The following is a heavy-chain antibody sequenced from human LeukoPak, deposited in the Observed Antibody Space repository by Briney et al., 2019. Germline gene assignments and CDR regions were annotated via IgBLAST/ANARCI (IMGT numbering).Heavy chain of an antibody. Sequence: GRSLRLSCAASGFTFSCYGMHWVRQAPGKGLEWVAVISYDGSNKYYADSVKGRFTISRDNSKNTLYLQMNSLRAEDTAVYYCAKDFSGYYLPGLDWGQGTLVTVSS. J-gene: IGHJ4*02. CDR3: AKDFSGYYLPGLD. V-gene: IGHV3-30*18. D-gene: IGHD3-22*01. CDR1: GFTFSCYG. CDR2: ISYDGSNK.